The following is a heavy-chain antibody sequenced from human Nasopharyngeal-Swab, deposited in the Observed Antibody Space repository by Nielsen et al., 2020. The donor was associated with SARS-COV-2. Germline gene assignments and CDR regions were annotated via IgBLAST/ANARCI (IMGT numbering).Heavy chain of an antibody. CDR2: IIPVVAIV. CDR3: ARGGADDILTGPYYYYYYYMDV. D-gene: IGHD3-9*01. J-gene: IGHJ6*03. V-gene: IGHV1-69*10. Sequence: VRQMPGKGLEWMGEIIPVVAIVNYAQRFQGRVTITADKSTSTAYMELSSLRSEDTAVYYCARGGADDILTGPYYYYYYYMDVWGKGTTVTVSS.